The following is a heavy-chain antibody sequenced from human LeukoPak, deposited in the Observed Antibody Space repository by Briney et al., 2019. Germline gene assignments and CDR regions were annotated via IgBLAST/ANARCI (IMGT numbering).Heavy chain of an antibody. Sequence: GGSLRLSCAASGFTFSSYSMNWVRQAPGKGLEWVSSISSSSSYIYHADSVKGRFTISRDNAKNSLYLQMNSLRAEDTAVYYCARDRQSSYYDSSGYYAPVFDYWGQGTLVTVSS. J-gene: IGHJ4*02. V-gene: IGHV3-21*01. CDR3: ARDRQSSYYDSSGYYAPVFDY. CDR1: GFTFSSYS. CDR2: ISSSSSYI. D-gene: IGHD3-22*01.